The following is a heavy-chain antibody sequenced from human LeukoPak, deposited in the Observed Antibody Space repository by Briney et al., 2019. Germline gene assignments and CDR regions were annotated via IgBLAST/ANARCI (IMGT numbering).Heavy chain of an antibody. CDR1: GYTFTGYY. J-gene: IGHJ4*02. V-gene: IGHV1-2*02. CDR3: ARLVVVVAATDEY. CDR2: INPNSGGT. Sequence: ASVTVSCKASGYTFTGYYMHWVRQAPGQGLEWMGWINPNSGGTNYAQKFQGRVTMTRDTSISTAYMELSRLRSDDTAVYYCARLVVVVAATDEYWGQGTLVTV. D-gene: IGHD2-15*01.